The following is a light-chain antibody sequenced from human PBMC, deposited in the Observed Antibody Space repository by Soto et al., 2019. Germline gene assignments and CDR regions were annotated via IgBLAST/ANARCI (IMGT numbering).Light chain of an antibody. J-gene: IGKJ4*01. CDR2: AAS. Sequence: DIQMTQSPSSLSASVGDRVTITCRASQRISSYLNWYQQKPGKAPKLLIYAASSLQSGVPSRFSGSESGTDFTLTISSLQPEDFATYYCQHSYSTPFTFGGGTKLEIK. CDR3: QHSYSTPFT. V-gene: IGKV1-39*01. CDR1: QRISSY.